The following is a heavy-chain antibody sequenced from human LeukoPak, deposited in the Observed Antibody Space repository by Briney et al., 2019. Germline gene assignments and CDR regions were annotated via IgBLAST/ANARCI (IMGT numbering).Heavy chain of an antibody. Sequence: GGSLRLSCAASGFTFSSYSMNWVRQAPGKGLEWVSYISSSSSTIYYADSVKGRFTISRDNSKNTLYLQMNSLRAEDTAVYYCAKDGYSYEDYWGQGTLVTVSS. CDR1: GFTFSSYS. V-gene: IGHV3-48*01. D-gene: IGHD5-18*01. CDR3: AKDGYSYEDY. CDR2: ISSSSSTI. J-gene: IGHJ4*02.